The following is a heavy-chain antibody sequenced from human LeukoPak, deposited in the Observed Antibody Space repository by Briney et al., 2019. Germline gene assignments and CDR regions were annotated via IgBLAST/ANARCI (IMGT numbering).Heavy chain of an antibody. Sequence: PGGSLRLSCAASGFTFSSYSMNWVRQAPGKGLEWVSSISSSSSYIYYADSVKGRFTISRDNAKNSLYLQMNSLRAEDTAVYYCAPRIYYYDSSGYHTHNYNWFDPWGQGTLVTVSS. D-gene: IGHD3-22*01. V-gene: IGHV3-21*01. J-gene: IGHJ5*02. CDR2: ISSSSSYI. CDR3: APRIYYYDSSGYHTHNYNWFDP. CDR1: GFTFSSYS.